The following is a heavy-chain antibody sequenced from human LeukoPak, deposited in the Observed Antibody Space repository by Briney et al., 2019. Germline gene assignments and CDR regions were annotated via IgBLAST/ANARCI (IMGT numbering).Heavy chain of an antibody. D-gene: IGHD7-27*01. Sequence: PGGSLRLSCAASGFTFSSYAMHWVRQAPGKGLEWVAVISYDGSNKYYADSVKGRFTISRDNSKNTLYLQMNSLRAEDTAVYYCARELGNHFDNWGQGTLVTVSS. CDR3: ARELGNHFDN. CDR1: GFTFSSYA. V-gene: IGHV3-30-3*01. CDR2: ISYDGSNK. J-gene: IGHJ4*02.